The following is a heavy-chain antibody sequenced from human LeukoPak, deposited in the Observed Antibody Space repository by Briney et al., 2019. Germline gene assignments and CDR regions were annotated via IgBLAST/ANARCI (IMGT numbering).Heavy chain of an antibody. J-gene: IGHJ4*02. V-gene: IGHV3-48*01. CDR2: LSSSSSSI. CDR3: ARQNGAGYYHYFDS. CDR1: GFTFSSYS. Sequence: GGSLRLSCAASGFTFSSYSMNWVRQAPGKGLEWVSYLSSSSSSIYYADSVKGRFTISRDNAKNSLYLQMNSLRAEDTAVYYCARQNGAGYYHYFDSWGQGTLVTVSS. D-gene: IGHD3-22*01.